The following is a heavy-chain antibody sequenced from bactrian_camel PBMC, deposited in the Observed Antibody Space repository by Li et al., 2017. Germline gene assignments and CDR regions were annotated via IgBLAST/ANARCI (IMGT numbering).Heavy chain of an antibody. CDR2: IDSGGVT. CDR3: VADYYLVAWVHCSISYEYNY. J-gene: IGHJ4*01. V-gene: IGHV3S53*01. Sequence: HVQLVESGGGSVQAGGSLRLSCAASGYDYSNYCMGWFRQAPGKEREGVAVIDSGGVTTYADSVKGRFTISRDNAKNTLTLQMDSLQPEDTAMYYCVADYYLVAWVHCSISYEYNYWGQGTQVTVS. CDR1: GYDYSNYC. D-gene: IGHD1*01.